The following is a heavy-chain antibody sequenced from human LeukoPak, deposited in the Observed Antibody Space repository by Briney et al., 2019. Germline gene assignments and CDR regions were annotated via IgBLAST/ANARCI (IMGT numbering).Heavy chain of an antibody. CDR2: ISSSGSTI. J-gene: IGHJ3*02. CDR3: ARSHNHYDSSGNYAFDI. Sequence: GGSLRLSCAASGFTFSDYYMSWIRQAPGKGLEWVSYISSSGSTIYYADSVKGRFTISRDNAKNSLYLQMNSLRAEDTAVYYCARSHNHYDSSGNYAFDIWGQGTMVTVSS. V-gene: IGHV3-11*04. CDR1: GFTFSDYY. D-gene: IGHD3-22*01.